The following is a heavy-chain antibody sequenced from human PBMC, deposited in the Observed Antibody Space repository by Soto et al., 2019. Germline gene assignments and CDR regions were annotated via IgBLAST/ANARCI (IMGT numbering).Heavy chain of an antibody. D-gene: IGHD1-26*01. V-gene: IGHV1-69*06. Sequence: QVQLVQSGAEVKRPGSSVKVSCTASGGTFSTDPIHWVRQAPGQGLEWMGGFIPVFGTANFAQQFQGRLTVPAGKSTSTAYMELSSMSYADTAVYYCAREGASIVGATGAFDIWGQGTMVSVSS. CDR3: AREGASIVGATGAFDI. CDR1: GGTFSTDP. J-gene: IGHJ3*02. CDR2: FIPVFGTA.